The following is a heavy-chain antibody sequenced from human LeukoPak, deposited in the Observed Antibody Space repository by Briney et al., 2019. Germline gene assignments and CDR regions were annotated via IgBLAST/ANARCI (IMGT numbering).Heavy chain of an antibody. CDR1: GGSFSGYY. V-gene: IGHV4-34*01. Sequence: SETLSLTCAVYGGSFSGYYWSWIRQPPGKGLEWIGEINHSGSTNYNPSHKSRVTISVDTSKNQFSLKLSSVTAADTAVYYCARRPITMVRGARKPYYYYGMDVWGKGTTVTVSS. J-gene: IGHJ6*04. D-gene: IGHD3-10*01. CDR3: ARRPITMVRGARKPYYYYGMDV. CDR2: INHSGST.